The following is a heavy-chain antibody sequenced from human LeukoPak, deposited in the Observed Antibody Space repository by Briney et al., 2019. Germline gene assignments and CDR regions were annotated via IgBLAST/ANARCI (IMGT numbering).Heavy chain of an antibody. V-gene: IGHV3-74*01. CDR2: INSDGSST. Sequence: GGSLRLSCAASGFTFSSYWMHWVRQAPGKGLVWVSRINSDGSSTTYADSVKGRFTISRDNAKNTLYLQMNSLRAEDTAIYYCARDGPTVGATIDYWGQGTLVTVSS. D-gene: IGHD1-26*01. CDR1: GFTFSSYW. CDR3: ARDGPTVGATIDY. J-gene: IGHJ4*02.